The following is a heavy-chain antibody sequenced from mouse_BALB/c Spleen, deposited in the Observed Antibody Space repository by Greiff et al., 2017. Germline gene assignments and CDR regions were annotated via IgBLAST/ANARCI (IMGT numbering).Heavy chain of an antibody. CDR2: ISSGGGST. CDR1: GFAFSSYD. D-gene: IGHD2-3*01. CDR3: ARWLLQGLYAMDY. J-gene: IGHJ4*01. V-gene: IGHV5-12-1*01. Sequence: EVKLVESGGGLVKPGGSLKLSCAASGFAFSSYDMSWVRQTPEKRLEWVAYISSGGGSTYYPDTVKGRFTISRDNAKNTLYLQMSSLKSEDTAMYYCARWLLQGLYAMDYWGQGTSVTVSS.